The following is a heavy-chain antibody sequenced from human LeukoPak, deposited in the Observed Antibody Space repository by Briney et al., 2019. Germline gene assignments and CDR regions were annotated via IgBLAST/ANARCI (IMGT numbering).Heavy chain of an antibody. CDR3: ARDLSLRGTMGFYYYGMDV. CDR2: INPTAGST. Sequence: ASVKVSFKTSGYTFTSYYIHWARQAPGRGLEWMGIINPTAGSTNYAQKFQGRVTMTRDTSTSTVYMELSSLRSEDTAVYYCARDLSLRGTMGFYYYGMDVWGQGTTVTVSS. J-gene: IGHJ6*02. D-gene: IGHD3-10*01. V-gene: IGHV1-46*01. CDR1: GYTFTSYY.